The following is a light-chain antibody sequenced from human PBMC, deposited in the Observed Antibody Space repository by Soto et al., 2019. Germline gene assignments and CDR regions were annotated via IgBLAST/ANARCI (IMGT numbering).Light chain of an antibody. CDR3: SSQTASATVL. J-gene: IGLJ2*01. CDR1: SSDVGAYNF. CDR2: EVS. V-gene: IGLV2-14*01. Sequence: QSALTQPASVSGSPGQSITISCTGTSSDVGAYNFVSWYQQFPGKAPKLMIYEVSNRPSGVSDRFSGSKSGNTASLIISGLRPEDEADYYCSSQTASATVLFGGGTKVTVL.